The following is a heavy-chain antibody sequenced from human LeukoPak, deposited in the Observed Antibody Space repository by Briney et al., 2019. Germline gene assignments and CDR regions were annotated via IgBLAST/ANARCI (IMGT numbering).Heavy chain of an antibody. CDR1: GGSINSYY. J-gene: IGHJ3*02. CDR3: ARYSYDSSGYYFDAFDI. D-gene: IGHD3-22*01. Sequence: PSETLSLTCTVSGGSINSYYWSWIRQPAGKGLEWIGRIYNSGRTNYNPSLKSRVTMSVDTSKNQFSLKLGSVTAADTAVYYCARYSYDSSGYYFDAFDIWGQGTMVTVSS. CDR2: IYNSGRT. V-gene: IGHV4-4*07.